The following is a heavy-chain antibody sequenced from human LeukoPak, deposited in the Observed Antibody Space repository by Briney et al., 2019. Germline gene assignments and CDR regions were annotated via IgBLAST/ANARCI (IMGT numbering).Heavy chain of an antibody. Sequence: PGGSLRLSCAASGFTLRSYALSWVRQAPGKGLEWVSTISGRGGSTSYADSVKGRFTISRDNSKNTVYLQMSSLRAEDTAVYYCANSPKSDYWGQGTLVTVS. J-gene: IGHJ4*02. V-gene: IGHV3-23*01. CDR1: GFTLRSYA. CDR3: ANSPKSDY. CDR2: ISGRGGST.